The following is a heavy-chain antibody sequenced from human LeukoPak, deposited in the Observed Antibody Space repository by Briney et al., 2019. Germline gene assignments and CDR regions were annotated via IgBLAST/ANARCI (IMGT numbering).Heavy chain of an antibody. Sequence: PSETLSLTCTVSGGSISSSSYYWGWIRRPPGKGLEWIGYIYYSGSTNYNPSLKSRVTISVDTSKNQFSLKLSSVTAADTAVYYCARAPGYYDSSGYLTYYFDYWGQGTLVTVSS. J-gene: IGHJ4*02. CDR1: GGSISSSSYY. CDR3: ARAPGYYDSSGYLTYYFDY. CDR2: IYYSGST. D-gene: IGHD3-22*01. V-gene: IGHV4-61*05.